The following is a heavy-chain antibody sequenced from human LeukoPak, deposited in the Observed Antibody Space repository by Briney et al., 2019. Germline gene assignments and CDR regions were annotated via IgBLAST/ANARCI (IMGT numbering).Heavy chain of an antibody. D-gene: IGHD2-15*01. V-gene: IGHV3-23*01. Sequence: GGSLRLSCAASGFTFSSYAMSWVRQAPGKGLEWVSAISGSGGSTYYADSVKGRFTISRDNSKNTLYLQMNSLRAEDTAVYYCAKDTTTVVVVAATGTHWGQGTLVTVSS. CDR1: GFTFSSYA. CDR2: ISGSGGST. CDR3: AKDTTTVVVVAATGTH. J-gene: IGHJ4*02.